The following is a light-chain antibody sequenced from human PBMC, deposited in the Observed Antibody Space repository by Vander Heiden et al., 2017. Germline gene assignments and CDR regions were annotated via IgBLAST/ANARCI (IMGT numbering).Light chain of an antibody. Sequence: QSVLTQPPSASGTPGQRVTLPCSGSSSNIGRNSVYWYQQLPGMAPKLLIYGSDQRPSGVPDRLSGSKSGTSASLAISGLRSDDEGDYYCAVWDDVLSGAVFGGGTKLTVL. CDR2: GSD. CDR1: SSNIGRNS. J-gene: IGLJ2*01. CDR3: AVWDDVLSGAV. V-gene: IGLV1-47*01.